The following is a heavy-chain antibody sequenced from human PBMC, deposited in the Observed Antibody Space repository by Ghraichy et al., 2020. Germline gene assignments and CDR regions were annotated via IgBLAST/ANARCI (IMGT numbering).Heavy chain of an antibody. CDR3: ARLYSSGWYGPDY. CDR2: IKKDGSEK. Sequence: GESLRLSCAASGFTFSSYWMSWVRQAPGKGLEWVANIKKDGSEKYYVDSVKGRFTISRDIAKNSLYLQMNSLRAEDTAVYYCARLYSSGWYGPDYWGQGTLVTVSS. V-gene: IGHV3-7*01. CDR1: GFTFSSYW. D-gene: IGHD6-19*01. J-gene: IGHJ4*02.